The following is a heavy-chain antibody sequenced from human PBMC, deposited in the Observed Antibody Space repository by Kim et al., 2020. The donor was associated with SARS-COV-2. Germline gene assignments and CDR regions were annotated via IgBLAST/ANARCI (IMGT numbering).Heavy chain of an antibody. D-gene: IGHD2-15*01. J-gene: IGHJ5*02. Sequence: YYTPSLKSQVTISVDTSKNQFSLKLSSVTAADTAVYYCARVVVGATGWFDPWGQGTLVTVSS. CDR3: ARVVVGATGWFDP. V-gene: IGHV4-31*01.